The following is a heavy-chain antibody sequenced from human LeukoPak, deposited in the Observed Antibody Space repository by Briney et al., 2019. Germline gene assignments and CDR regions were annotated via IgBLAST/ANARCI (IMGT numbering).Heavy chain of an antibody. CDR3: VKEGGLMIRRYYFDY. D-gene: IGHD3-16*01. CDR2: ISSGGGTII. CDR1: GFSFNDYY. Sequence: PGGSLRLSCAASGFSFNDYYMTWMRQAPGKGLEWVSYISSGGGTIIYYADSVKGRFTISRDNAKNSLYLQMNSLRAEDTAVYYCVKEGGLMIRRYYFDYWGQGTLVTVSS. J-gene: IGHJ4*02. V-gene: IGHV3-11*04.